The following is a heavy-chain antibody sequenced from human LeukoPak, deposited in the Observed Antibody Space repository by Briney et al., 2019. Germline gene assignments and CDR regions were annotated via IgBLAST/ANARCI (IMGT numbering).Heavy chain of an antibody. CDR3: ARGSLFGYDSSGYRFY. CDR2: IYSGGST. V-gene: IGHV3-53*01. D-gene: IGHD3-22*01. J-gene: IGHJ4*02. Sequence: GGSLRLSCAASGFTVSSNYMSWVRQAPGKGLEWDSVIYSGGSTYYADSVKGRFTISRDNSKNTLYLQMNSLRAEDTAVYYCARGSLFGYDSSGYRFYWGQGTLVTVSS. CDR1: GFTVSSNY.